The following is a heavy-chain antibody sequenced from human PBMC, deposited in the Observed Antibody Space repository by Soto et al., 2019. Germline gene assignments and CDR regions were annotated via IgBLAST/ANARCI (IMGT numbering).Heavy chain of an antibody. V-gene: IGHV1-69*12. CDR2: IIPIFGTA. D-gene: IGHD6-13*01. Sequence: QVQLVQSGAEVKKPGSSVKVSCKASGGTFSSYAISWGRQAPGQGIEWMGGIIPIFGTANYAQKFQGRVTITADESTSTAYMELSSLRSEDKAVYYCARHVQAAGYYYGMDVWGQGTTVTVSS. CDR1: GGTFSSYA. J-gene: IGHJ6*02. CDR3: ARHVQAAGYYYGMDV.